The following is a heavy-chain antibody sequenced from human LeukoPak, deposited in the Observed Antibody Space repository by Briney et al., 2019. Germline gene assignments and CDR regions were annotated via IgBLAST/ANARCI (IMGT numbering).Heavy chain of an antibody. J-gene: IGHJ6*02. CDR1: GFTVSTNY. V-gene: IGHV3-53*01. CDR3: ARDPGIAVTGTPYYGMDV. CDR2: IYSRDYT. Sequence: GGPLRLSCAASGFTVSTNYMSWVRQAPGKGLEWLSVIYSRDYTYYADSVKGRFTHYRDNSKNTQYLQMNSLRADDTAVYYCARDPGIAVTGTPYYGMDVWGPGTTVTVS. D-gene: IGHD6-19*01.